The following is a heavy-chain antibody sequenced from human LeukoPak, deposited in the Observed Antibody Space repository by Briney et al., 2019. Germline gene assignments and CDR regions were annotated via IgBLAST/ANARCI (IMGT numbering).Heavy chain of an antibody. Sequence: GGSLRLSCAASGFTFSSYGMHWVRQAPGKGLEWVAFIRYDGSNKYYADSVKGRFTISRDNSKNTLYLQMNSLRAEDTAVYYCVREPRWLHDAFDIWGQGTMVTVSS. D-gene: IGHD5-24*01. V-gene: IGHV3-30*02. CDR2: IRYDGSNK. CDR3: VREPRWLHDAFDI. J-gene: IGHJ3*02. CDR1: GFTFSSYG.